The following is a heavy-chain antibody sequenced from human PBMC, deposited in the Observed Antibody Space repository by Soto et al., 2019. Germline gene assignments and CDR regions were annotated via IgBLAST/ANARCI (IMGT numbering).Heavy chain of an antibody. CDR2: SYYRGST. V-gene: IGHV4-31*03. CDR1: GGSISSGGYY. CDR3: ARRSNYGMDV. J-gene: IGHJ6*02. Sequence: QVQLQESGPGLVKPSQTLSLTCTVSGGSISSGGYYWSWIRQHPGKGLEWIGYSYYRGSTYYNPSLKRRVNISVDTSKNKFYLKLSCVIAADTAVYYCARRSNYGMDVWGQGTKVTVSS.